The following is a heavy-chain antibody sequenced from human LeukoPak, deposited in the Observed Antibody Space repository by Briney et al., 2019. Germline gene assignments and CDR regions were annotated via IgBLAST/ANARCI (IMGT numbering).Heavy chain of an antibody. D-gene: IGHD3-9*01. CDR3: AAIPLPDSRYFDWLTFDY. Sequence: ASVKVSCKASGFTFTSSAVQWVRQARGQRLERIGWIVVGSGNTNYAQKFQERVTITRDMSTSTAYMELSSLRSEDTAVYYCAAIPLPDSRYFDWLTFDYWGQGTLVTVSS. CDR2: IVVGSGNT. CDR1: GFTFTSSA. J-gene: IGHJ4*02. V-gene: IGHV1-58*01.